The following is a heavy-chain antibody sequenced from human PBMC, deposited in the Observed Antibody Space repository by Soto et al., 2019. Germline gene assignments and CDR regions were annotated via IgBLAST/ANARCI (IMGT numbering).Heavy chain of an antibody. CDR3: ARSTRSGTTFDY. D-gene: IGHD4-17*01. V-gene: IGHV4-4*02. Sequence: QVQLQESGPGLVKPSGTLSLTCAVSGGSISSSNWWSWFRQPPGKGLEGIGEIYHSGSTNYNPSLKSRVTISVDKSKNQSSRKLSSVTAADTAVYYCARSTRSGTTFDYWGQGTRVTVSS. J-gene: IGHJ4*02. CDR2: IYHSGST. CDR1: GGSISSSNW.